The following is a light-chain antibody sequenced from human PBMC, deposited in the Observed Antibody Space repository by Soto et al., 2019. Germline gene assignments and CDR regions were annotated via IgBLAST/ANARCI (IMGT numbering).Light chain of an antibody. CDR2: GAS. CDR3: QQYNNWPRT. J-gene: IGKJ1*01. V-gene: IGKV3-15*01. CDR1: QRVASN. Sequence: EIVMTHSPATLTVSLGDRTPLXWGASQRVASNLAWYQQKPGQAPRLLIYGASTRATGIPARFSGSGSGTEFTLAISSLQSEDFAVYYCQQYNNWPRTFGQGTKVDI.